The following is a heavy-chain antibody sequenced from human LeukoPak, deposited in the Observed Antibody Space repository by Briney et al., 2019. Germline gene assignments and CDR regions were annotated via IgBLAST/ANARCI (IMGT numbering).Heavy chain of an antibody. Sequence: GGSLRLSCAASGFTFSSYWMHWVRQAPGKGLVWVSHINTAGSTTTYADSVKGRFTIPRDNAKNTLYLQMNSLRAEDTAVYYCTREYVTYDYWGQGALVTVSS. D-gene: IGHD2-21*02. J-gene: IGHJ4*02. CDR3: TREYVTYDY. V-gene: IGHV3-74*01. CDR1: GFTFSSYW. CDR2: INTAGSTT.